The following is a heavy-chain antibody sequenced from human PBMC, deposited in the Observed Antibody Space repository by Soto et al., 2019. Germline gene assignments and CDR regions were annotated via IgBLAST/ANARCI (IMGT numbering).Heavy chain of an antibody. V-gene: IGHV4-34*01. D-gene: IGHD3-3*01. CDR1: GGSFSGYY. CDR3: ARATYYDFWSGYYPTDYYYYGMDV. CDR2: INHSGST. Sequence: SETLSLTCAAYGGSFSGYYWSWIRQPPGKGLEWIGEINHSGSTNYNPSLKSRVTISVDTSKNQFSLKLSSVTAADTAVYYCARATYYDFWSGYYPTDYYYYGMDVWGQGTTVTVSS. J-gene: IGHJ6*02.